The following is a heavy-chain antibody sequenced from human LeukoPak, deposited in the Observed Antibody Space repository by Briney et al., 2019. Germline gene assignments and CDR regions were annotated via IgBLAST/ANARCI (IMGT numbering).Heavy chain of an antibody. Sequence: GGSLRLSCAASGFTVSSNYMSWVRQAPGKGLEWVSVIYSGGSTYYAASVKGRFTISRDNSKNTLYLQMNSLRAEDTAVYYCARGNFDWFPFAYWGQGTLVTVSS. CDR3: ARGNFDWFPFAY. D-gene: IGHD3-9*01. CDR2: IYSGGST. J-gene: IGHJ4*02. CDR1: GFTVSSNY. V-gene: IGHV3-53*01.